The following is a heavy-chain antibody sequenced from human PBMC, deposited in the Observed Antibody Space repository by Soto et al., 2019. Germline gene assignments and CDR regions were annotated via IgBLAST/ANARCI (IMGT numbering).Heavy chain of an antibody. Sequence: GGSLRLSCAASGFTFSTYGMHWVRQAPGKGLEWVAVIWYDGSNKYYADSVKGRFTISRDNSKNTLYLQMNSLRAEDTAVYYCAQPYYYDSSGYYYDSDYYGMDVWGQGTTVTVSS. V-gene: IGHV3-30*02. CDR1: GFTFSTYG. CDR2: IWYDGSNK. J-gene: IGHJ6*02. CDR3: AQPYYYDSSGYYYDSDYYGMDV. D-gene: IGHD3-22*01.